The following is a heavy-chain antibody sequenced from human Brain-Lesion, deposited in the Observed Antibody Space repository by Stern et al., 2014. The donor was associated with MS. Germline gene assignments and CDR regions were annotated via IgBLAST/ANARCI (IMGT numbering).Heavy chain of an antibody. Sequence: QLQLQESGPGLVKPSGTLSLTCAVSGGSISSSNWWSWVRQSPGKGLEWIGESDHSGSTLYNPSLTSRGTVSVDKSKNRFSLNLRSVPAADTAVYFCARFPASRPHVFDSWGQGTLVTVSS. CDR3: ARFPASRPHVFDS. D-gene: IGHD6-13*01. V-gene: IGHV4-4*02. CDR1: GGSISSSNW. J-gene: IGHJ4*02. CDR2: SDHSGST.